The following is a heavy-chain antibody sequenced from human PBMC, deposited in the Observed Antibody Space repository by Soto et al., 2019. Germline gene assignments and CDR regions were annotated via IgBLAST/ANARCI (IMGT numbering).Heavy chain of an antibody. CDR3: ARDLVYAATAMVMVYYYYRMDV. D-gene: IGHD5-18*01. Sequence: GGSLRLSCAASGFTFSSYVMNWVRQAPGKGLEWVSDISSSGSNIYYADSVKGRFTISRDNAKNSLYLQMNSLRAEDTALYYCARDLVYAATAMVMVYYYYRMDVWGQGTTVTVSS. V-gene: IGHV3-48*03. J-gene: IGHJ6*02. CDR1: GFTFSSYV. CDR2: ISSSGSNI.